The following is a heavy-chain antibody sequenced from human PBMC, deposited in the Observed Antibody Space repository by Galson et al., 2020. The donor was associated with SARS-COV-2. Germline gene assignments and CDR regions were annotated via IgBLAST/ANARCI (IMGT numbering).Heavy chain of an antibody. V-gene: IGHV3-23*05. CDR2: ISSSGAS. D-gene: IGHD1-26*01. J-gene: IGHJ4*02. CDR1: GFIFSDYY. CDR3: VKDHSGSHYRHDY. Sequence: SLRLSCAASGFIFSDYYMSWVRQPPGKGLEWVSCISSSGASYYSDSVKGRFTISRDISKNTLYLQMNTLRVEDTAIYYCVKDHSGSHYRHDYWGQGTLVTVSS.